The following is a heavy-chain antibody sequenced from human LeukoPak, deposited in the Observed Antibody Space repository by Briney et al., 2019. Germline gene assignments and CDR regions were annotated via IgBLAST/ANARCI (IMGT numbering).Heavy chain of an antibody. D-gene: IGHD3-9*01. Sequence: SETLSLTRAVYGGSFSGYYWSWIRQPPGKGLEWIGEINHSGSTNYNPSLKSRVTISVDTSKNQFSLKLSSVTAADTAVYYCARSLRYFDAYYYYYMDVWGKGTTVTVSS. V-gene: IGHV4-34*01. CDR3: ARSLRYFDAYYYYYMDV. J-gene: IGHJ6*03. CDR1: GGSFSGYY. CDR2: INHSGST.